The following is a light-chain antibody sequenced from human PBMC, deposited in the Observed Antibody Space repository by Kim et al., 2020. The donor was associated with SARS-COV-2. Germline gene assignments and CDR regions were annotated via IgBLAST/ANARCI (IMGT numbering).Light chain of an antibody. V-gene: IGLV7-46*01. CDR1: PGAVTSGHY. CDR2: DVD. Sequence: PRGTITLPCGSSPGAVTSGHYPYWFQRKPGQAPRTLIYDVDNKHSWTPVRFSGSLLGGKAALTLSGAQPEDEAEYYCLLFYSGVRVFGGGTQLAVL. CDR3: LLFYSGVRV. J-gene: IGLJ2*01.